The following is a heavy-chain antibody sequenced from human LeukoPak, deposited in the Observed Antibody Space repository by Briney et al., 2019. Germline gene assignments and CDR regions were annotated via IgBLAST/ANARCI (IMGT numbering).Heavy chain of an antibody. Sequence: SGTLSLTCTVSGGSISSYYWSWIRQPAGKGLEWIGRIYTSGSTNYNPSLKSRVTISVDKSKNQFSLKLSSVTAADTAVYYCARDLQLWLDSGAFDIWGQGTMVTVSS. V-gene: IGHV4-4*07. CDR2: IYTSGST. J-gene: IGHJ3*02. CDR1: GGSISSYY. D-gene: IGHD5-18*01. CDR3: ARDLQLWLDSGAFDI.